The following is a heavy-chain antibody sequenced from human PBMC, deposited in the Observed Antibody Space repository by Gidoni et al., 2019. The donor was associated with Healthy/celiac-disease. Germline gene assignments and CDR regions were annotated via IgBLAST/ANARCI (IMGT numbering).Heavy chain of an antibody. CDR2: INAGNGNT. CDR3: ARDGRFLGPAFDY. Sequence: QVQLVQSGAEVKKPGASVKVSCKASGYTFTSYAMHWVRQAPGQRLEWMGWINAGNGNTKYSQKFQGRVTITRDTSASTAYMELSSLRSEDTAVYYCARDGRFLGPAFDYWGQGTLVTVSS. D-gene: IGHD3-3*01. CDR1: GYTFTSYA. J-gene: IGHJ4*02. V-gene: IGHV1-3*01.